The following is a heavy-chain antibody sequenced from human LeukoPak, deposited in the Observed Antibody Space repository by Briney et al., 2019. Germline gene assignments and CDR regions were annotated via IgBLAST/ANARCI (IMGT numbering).Heavy chain of an antibody. V-gene: IGHV4-59*12. CDR2: ISYTGST. CDR3: ARDLYSSGWYGYGSYYYYGMDV. D-gene: IGHD6-19*01. J-gene: IGHJ6*02. CDR1: GGSISNYY. Sequence: SETLSLTCTVSGGSISNYYWGWIRQPPGKGLEWIGYISYTGSTNYNPSLKSRVTISVDTSKNQFSLRLSSVTAADTAVYYCARDLYSSGWYGYGSYYYYGMDVWGQGTTVTVSS.